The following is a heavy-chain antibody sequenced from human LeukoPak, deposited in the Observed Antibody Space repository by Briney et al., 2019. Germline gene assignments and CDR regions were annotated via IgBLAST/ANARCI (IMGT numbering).Heavy chain of an antibody. Sequence: PSETLSLTCAVYGGSFSGYYWSWIRQPPGKGLEWIGEINHSGSTNYNPSLKSRVTISIDTSKNQFSLKLSSVTAADTAVYYCARRGASGISLWGQGTLVTVSS. V-gene: IGHV4-34*01. CDR3: ARRGASGISL. J-gene: IGHJ4*02. D-gene: IGHD2-21*01. CDR1: GGSFSGYY. CDR2: INHSGST.